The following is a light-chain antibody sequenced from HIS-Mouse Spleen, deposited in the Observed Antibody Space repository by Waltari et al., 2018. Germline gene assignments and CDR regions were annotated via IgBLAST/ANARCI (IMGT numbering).Light chain of an antibody. J-gene: IGKJ3*01. CDR2: LGS. CDR1: QGLLHSNGYNY. V-gene: IGKV2-28*01. Sequence: DIVMTQSPLSLPVTPGEPASISCRSSQGLLHSNGYNYLDWYLQKPGQSPQLLIYLGSNRAAGVPDRFSGSGSGTECTLKISRVEAEDVEVYYCMQALQTPCTFGPGTKVDIK. CDR3: MQALQTPCT.